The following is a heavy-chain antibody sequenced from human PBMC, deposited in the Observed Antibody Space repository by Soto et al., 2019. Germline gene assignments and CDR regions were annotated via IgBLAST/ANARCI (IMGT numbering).Heavy chain of an antibody. V-gene: IGHV3-23*01. CDR1: GFTFSSYA. CDR2: ISGSGGST. CDR3: TKSSTVIAAAVTQYFQH. Sequence: EVQLLESGGGLVQPGGSLRLSCAASGFTFSSYAMSWVRQAPGKGLEWVSAISGSGGSTYYADSVKGRFTISRDNSKNPVHHQMNSLKHDDTSLYYCTKSSTVIAAAVTQYFQHWGQCT. J-gene: IGHJ1*01. D-gene: IGHD6-13*01.